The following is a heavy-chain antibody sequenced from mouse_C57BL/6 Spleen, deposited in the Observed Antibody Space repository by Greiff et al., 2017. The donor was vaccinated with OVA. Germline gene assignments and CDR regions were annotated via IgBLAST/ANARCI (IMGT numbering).Heavy chain of an antibody. CDR3: ARQGAYYYGSSYYAMDY. Sequence: EVMLVESGGGLVKPGGSLKLSCAASGFTFSSYTMSWVRQTPEKRLEWVATISGGGGNTYYPDSVKGRFTISRDNAKNTLYLQMSSLRSEDTALYYCARQGAYYYGSSYYAMDYWGQGTSVTVSS. V-gene: IGHV5-9*01. CDR2: ISGGGGNT. CDR1: GFTFSSYT. D-gene: IGHD1-1*01. J-gene: IGHJ4*01.